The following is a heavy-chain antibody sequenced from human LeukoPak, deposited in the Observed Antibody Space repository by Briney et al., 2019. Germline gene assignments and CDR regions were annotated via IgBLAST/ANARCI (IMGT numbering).Heavy chain of an antibody. Sequence: SETLSLTCTVSGGSVSSGSYYWSWIRQPPGKGLEWIGYIYYSGSTNYNPSLKSRVTISVDTSKNQFSLKLSSVTAADTAVYHCARGDQVYHYSGMGVWGQGTTVTVSS. CDR3: ARGDQVYHYSGMGV. J-gene: IGHJ6*02. CDR2: IYYSGST. V-gene: IGHV4-61*01. CDR1: GGSVSSGSYY.